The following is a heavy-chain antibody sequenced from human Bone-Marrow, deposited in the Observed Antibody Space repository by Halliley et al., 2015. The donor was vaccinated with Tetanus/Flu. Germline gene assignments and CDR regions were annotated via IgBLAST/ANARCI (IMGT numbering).Heavy chain of an antibody. CDR1: GGSISSGGYY. CDR3: ARDIEIGAVFDP. Sequence: TLSLTCTVSGGSISSGGYYWSWIRQHPGKGLEWIGDIYYSGSTYYNPSLQSRVTTSVDTSKNQFSLKMTSVTAADTAVYYCARDIEIGAVFDPWGQGILVTVSS. J-gene: IGHJ5*02. D-gene: IGHD2-15*01. V-gene: IGHV4-31*03. CDR2: IYYSGST.